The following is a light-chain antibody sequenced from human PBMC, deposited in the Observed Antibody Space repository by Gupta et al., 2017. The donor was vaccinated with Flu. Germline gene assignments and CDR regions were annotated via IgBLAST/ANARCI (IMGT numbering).Light chain of an antibody. CDR2: DKSDSDK. CDR1: SGINVGTYR. Sequence: QALLTQPSSLSSSPCASACLTCTLRSGINVGTYRLYWYQQKPGSPPQYILSDKSDSDKEQGSGVPSSFSGSKDATANAVNIISAGVEAEDDYYYYCRNWHSSGGVFGGGTKLTVL. J-gene: IGLJ3*02. CDR3: RNWHSSGGV. V-gene: IGLV5-45*03.